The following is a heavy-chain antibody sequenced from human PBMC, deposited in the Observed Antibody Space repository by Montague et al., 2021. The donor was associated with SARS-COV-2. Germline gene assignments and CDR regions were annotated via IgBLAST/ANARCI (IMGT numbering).Heavy chain of an antibody. CDR3: VRDPAPSGSGTFYDY. CDR1: GDSVSHDF. CDR2: VYYSRSS. Sequence: SETLSLTCTVSGDSVSHDFWTWIRQPPGKGLEWIGYVYYSRSSSYNPSLRGRVSIAVDTSKNQFSLRLSTVTAADTAIYHCVRDPAPSGSGTFYDYWGQGTLVAVSS. J-gene: IGHJ4*02. D-gene: IGHD1-26*01. V-gene: IGHV4-59*02.